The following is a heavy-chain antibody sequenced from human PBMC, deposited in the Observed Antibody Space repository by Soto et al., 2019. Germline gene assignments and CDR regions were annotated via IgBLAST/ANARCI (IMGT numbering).Heavy chain of an antibody. V-gene: IGHV3-49*03. CDR1: GFTFGGYA. CDR3: SRGMYSAYETSPLFFDY. CDR2: IRSRAYGATT. D-gene: IGHD5-12*01. Sequence: SLRLSCTASGFTFGGYAMSWFRQAPGKGLEWVGFIRSRAYGATTEYAASVIGGFTISRDDSKSIAYLQMNSLKTEDTAVYYCSRGMYSAYETSPLFFDYWGLGSLVTV. J-gene: IGHJ4*02.